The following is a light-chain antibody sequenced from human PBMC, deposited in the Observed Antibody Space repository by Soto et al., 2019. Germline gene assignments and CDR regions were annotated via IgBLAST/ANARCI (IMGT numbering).Light chain of an antibody. Sequence: IQMTQSPSSLSASVGDRVTITCRASQSISSYLNWYQQKPGKAPKFLIYAASSLQSGVPSRFSGSGSGTDFTLTISSLQPEDFATYYCQQSYSTPRTVGQGTEVEIK. CDR1: QSISSY. CDR3: QQSYSTPRT. V-gene: IGKV1-39*01. J-gene: IGKJ1*01. CDR2: AAS.